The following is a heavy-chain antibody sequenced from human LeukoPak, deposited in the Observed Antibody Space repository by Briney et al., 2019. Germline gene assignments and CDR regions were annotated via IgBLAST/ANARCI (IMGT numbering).Heavy chain of an antibody. CDR1: GFTFSSYG. Sequence: GGSLRLSCAASGFTFSSYGMHWVRQAPGKGLEWAAVISYDGSNKYYADSVKGRFTISRDNSKNTLYLQMNSLRAEDTAVYYCANGGAITMVRGVTTFDYWGQGTLVTVSS. D-gene: IGHD3-10*01. CDR3: ANGGAITMVRGVTTFDY. CDR2: ISYDGSNK. V-gene: IGHV3-30*18. J-gene: IGHJ4*02.